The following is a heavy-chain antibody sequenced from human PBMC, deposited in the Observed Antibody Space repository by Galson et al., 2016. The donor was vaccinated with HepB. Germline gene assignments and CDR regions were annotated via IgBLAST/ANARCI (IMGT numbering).Heavy chain of an antibody. D-gene: IGHD1-26*01. J-gene: IGHJ4*02. CDR2: ISSISTYT. CDR3: AREFRSVGATALDY. CDR1: GFTFSDYY. Sequence: SLRLSCAASGFTFSDYYMSWIRQAPGKGLDWISYISSISTYTNYADSVKGRFTISRDNAKNSLHLQMNSLRAEDTAVYYCAREFRSVGATALDYWGQGTPVTVSS. V-gene: IGHV3-11*06.